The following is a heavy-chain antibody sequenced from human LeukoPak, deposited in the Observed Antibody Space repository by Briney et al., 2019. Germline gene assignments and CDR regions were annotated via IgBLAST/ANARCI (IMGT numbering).Heavy chain of an antibody. J-gene: IGHJ4*02. CDR3: AKDGGGTTYYYDSSGYFYGGGYFDY. CDR2: ISGSGGST. D-gene: IGHD3-22*01. CDR1: GFTFSSYA. Sequence: PGGSLRLSCAASGFTFSSYAMSWVRQAPGKGLEWVSAISGSGGSTYYADSVKGRFTISRDNSKNTLYLQMNSLRAEDTAVYYCAKDGGGTTYYYDSSGYFYGGGYFDYWGQGTLVTVSS. V-gene: IGHV3-23*01.